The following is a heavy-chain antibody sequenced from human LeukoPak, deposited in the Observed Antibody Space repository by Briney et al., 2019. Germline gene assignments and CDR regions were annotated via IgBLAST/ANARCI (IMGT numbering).Heavy chain of an antibody. Sequence: GRSLRLSCVASGFTFSSYAMHWVRQAPGKGLEWVAVISYDGSYMSYADSVKGRFTISRDNSKNTLYVQMNSLRAEDTAVYYCARGQHWRVESHAFDIWGQGTMVTVSS. V-gene: IGHV3-30*04. D-gene: IGHD3-3*01. CDR2: ISYDGSYM. CDR1: GFTFSSYA. CDR3: ARGQHWRVESHAFDI. J-gene: IGHJ3*02.